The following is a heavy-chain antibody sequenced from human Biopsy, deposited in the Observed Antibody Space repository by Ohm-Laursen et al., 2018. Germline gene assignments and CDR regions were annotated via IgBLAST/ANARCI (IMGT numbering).Heavy chain of an antibody. CDR2: VNPVAEAT. CDR1: GYTFATYY. Sequence: ATVKISCKASGYTFATYYIHWVRQAPGQGLEWLGVVNPVAEATMYAQKFQDRITLTRDASTNTVYMDLTSLTSEDTAVYYCARESPLRLGVCGAIRCFKEVFGMDVWGQGTTVIVSS. D-gene: IGHD2-21*01. J-gene: IGHJ6*02. CDR3: ARESPLRLGVCGAIRCFKEVFGMDV. V-gene: IGHV1-46*01.